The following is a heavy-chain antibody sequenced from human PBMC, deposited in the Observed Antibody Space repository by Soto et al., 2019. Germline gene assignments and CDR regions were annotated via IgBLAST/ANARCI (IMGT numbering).Heavy chain of an antibody. CDR3: ARGYSGYDH. CDR1: GGSFSGYY. V-gene: IGHV4-34*01. CDR2: INHSGST. Sequence: SETLSLTCAVYGGSFSGYYWTWIRQPPGTGLGWIGEINHSGSTNYNPSLKSRVTISVDTSKNQFSLKLSSVTAADTAVYYCARGYSGYDHWGQGTLVTVSS. D-gene: IGHD5-12*01. J-gene: IGHJ5*02.